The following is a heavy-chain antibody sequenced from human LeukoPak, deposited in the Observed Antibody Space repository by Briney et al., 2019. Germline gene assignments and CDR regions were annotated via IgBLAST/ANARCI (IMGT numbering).Heavy chain of an antibody. Sequence: SGPTLVKPTQTLTLTCTFSGFSLSTSGVGGGWIRQPPGKALEWLALIYWNDDKRYSPSLKSRLTITKDTSKNQVVLTMTNMDPVDTATYYCARNTYYYDSSGYYFADAFDIWGQGTMVTVSS. CDR1: GFSLSTSGVG. J-gene: IGHJ3*02. V-gene: IGHV2-5*01. CDR2: IYWNDDK. CDR3: ARNTYYYDSSGYYFADAFDI. D-gene: IGHD3-22*01.